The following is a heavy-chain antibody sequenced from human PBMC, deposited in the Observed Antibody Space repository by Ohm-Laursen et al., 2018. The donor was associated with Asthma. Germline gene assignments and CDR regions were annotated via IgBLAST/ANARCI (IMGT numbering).Heavy chain of an antibody. D-gene: IGHD2-15*01. CDR1: GGTLGTSV. Sequence: SSVKVSCKSLGGTLGTSVIGWVRQAPGQGLEWLGGINSVFGTSTYAQKFHDRFTITADESTSTVYMTLGSLTSEDTAVYYCARKAGSCITSNCYSLDFWGQGTLVTVSS. CDR2: INSVFGTS. J-gene: IGHJ4*02. CDR3: ARKAGSCITSNCYSLDF. V-gene: IGHV1-69*01.